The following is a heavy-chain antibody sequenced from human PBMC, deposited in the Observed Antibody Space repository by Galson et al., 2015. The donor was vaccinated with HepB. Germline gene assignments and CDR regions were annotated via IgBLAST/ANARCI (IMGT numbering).Heavy chain of an antibody. CDR1: GGTFSSYA. CDR2: IIPILGIA. D-gene: IGHD5-12*01. Sequence: SVKVSCKASGGTFSSYAISWVRQAPGQGLEWMGGIIPILGIANYAQKFQGRVTITADKSTSTAYMELSSLRSEDTAVYYCARPGPARSGYDPWGQGTLVTVSS. V-gene: IGHV1-69*10. CDR3: ARPGPARSGYDP. J-gene: IGHJ5*02.